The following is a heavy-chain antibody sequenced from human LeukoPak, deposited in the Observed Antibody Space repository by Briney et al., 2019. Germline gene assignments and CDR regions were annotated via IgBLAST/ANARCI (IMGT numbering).Heavy chain of an antibody. CDR1: GGSISSSSYY. CDR2: IYYSGST. J-gene: IGHJ3*02. V-gene: IGHV4-39*07. D-gene: IGHD3-22*01. Sequence: SETLSLTCTVSGGSISSSSYYWGWIRQPPGKGLEWIGSIYYSGSTYYNPSLKSRVTISVDTSKNQFSLKLSSVTAADTAVYYCARAGRTSYYDNSGPRGAFDIWGQGTVVTVSS. CDR3: ARAGRTSYYDNSGPRGAFDI.